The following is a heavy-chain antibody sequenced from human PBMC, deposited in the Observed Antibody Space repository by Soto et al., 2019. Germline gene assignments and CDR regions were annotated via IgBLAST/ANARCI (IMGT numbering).Heavy chain of an antibody. CDR2: ISYDGSNK. CDR1: GFTFSSYG. V-gene: IGHV3-30*18. Sequence: GGSLRLSCAASGFTFSSYGMHWVRQAPGKGLEWVAVISYDGSNKYYADSVKGRFTISRDNSKNTLYLQMNSLRAEDTAVYYCAKDHRPPSALVYGMDVWGQGTTVTVSS. J-gene: IGHJ6*02. CDR3: AKDHRPPSALVYGMDV. D-gene: IGHD2-2*01.